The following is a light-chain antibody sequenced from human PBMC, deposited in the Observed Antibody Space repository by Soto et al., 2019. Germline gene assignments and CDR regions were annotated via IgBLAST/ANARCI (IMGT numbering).Light chain of an antibody. CDR1: SRDVGGYNY. CDR2: EVS. J-gene: IGLJ2*01. CDR3: SSYISSSTFVV. Sequence: QSALTQPASLSGSPGQSITISCTGTSRDVGGYNYVSWHQQHPGKAPKVIITEVSNRPSGVSNRFSGSNSGNTASLTISGLQAEDEADYYFSSYISSSTFVVFGGGTKLTVL. V-gene: IGLV2-14*01.